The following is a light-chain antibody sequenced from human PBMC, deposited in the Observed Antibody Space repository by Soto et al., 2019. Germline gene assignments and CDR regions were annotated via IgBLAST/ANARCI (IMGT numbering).Light chain of an antibody. CDR1: SSDVGVYNY. CDR3: CSYAGSYTFV. CDR2: DVS. J-gene: IGLJ1*01. Sequence: QSVLTQPRAVSGCPGQSVTISCTGTSSDVGVYNYVSWYQQYPGKAPKIMIYDVSKRPSGVPDRFSGSKSDNTASLTISGLQAEDEADYYCCSYAGSYTFVFGIGTKVTVL. V-gene: IGLV2-11*01.